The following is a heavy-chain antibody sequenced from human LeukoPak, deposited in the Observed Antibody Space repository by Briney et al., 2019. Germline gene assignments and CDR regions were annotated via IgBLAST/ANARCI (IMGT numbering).Heavy chain of an antibody. J-gene: IGHJ4*02. CDR2: ISAYNGNT. D-gene: IGHD6-13*01. CDR1: GYTFTSYG. CDR3: AREVAAAGPKFFDY. Sequence: GASVKVSCKASGYTFTSYGISWVRQAPGQGREWMGWISAYNGNTNYAQKLQGRVTMTTDTSTSTAYMELRSLRSDDTAVYYCAREVAAAGPKFFDYWGQGTLVTVSS. V-gene: IGHV1-18*04.